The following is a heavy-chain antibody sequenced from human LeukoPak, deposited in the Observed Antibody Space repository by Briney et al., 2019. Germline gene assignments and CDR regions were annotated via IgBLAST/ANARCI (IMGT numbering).Heavy chain of an antibody. CDR2: LSSGGRDP. D-gene: IGHD6-13*01. Sequence: GGSLPLSCAASGFTFSNYWMHWVRQAPGKGLVWVSRLSSGGRDPSYADSVQGRFTISRDNAKNTLYMQMNSLRAEDTAVYYCARGVYEEDVNYWGQGTLVTVSS. J-gene: IGHJ4*02. CDR3: ARGVYEEDVNY. CDR1: GFTFSNYW. V-gene: IGHV3-74*01.